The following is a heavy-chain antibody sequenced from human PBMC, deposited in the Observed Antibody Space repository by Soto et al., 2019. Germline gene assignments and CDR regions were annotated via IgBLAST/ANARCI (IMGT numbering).Heavy chain of an antibody. Sequence: PSETLSLTCTVSGGSISTYYWIWIRQVPGKGLEWIGNIYNSGSTNYNPSLESRVTISIDTSKNQFSLNLRSVTAADTAVYYCATSGGSSRYRWFGPWGQGTLVTVSS. J-gene: IGHJ5*02. CDR3: ATSGGSSRYRWFGP. V-gene: IGHV4-59*01. CDR2: IYNSGST. CDR1: GGSISTYY. D-gene: IGHD6-25*01.